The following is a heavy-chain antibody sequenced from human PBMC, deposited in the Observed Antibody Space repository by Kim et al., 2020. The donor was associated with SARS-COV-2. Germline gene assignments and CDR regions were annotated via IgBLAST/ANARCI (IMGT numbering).Heavy chain of an antibody. CDR3: ARDRQKGVGYFQH. V-gene: IGHV3-30*04. CDR1: GFTFSSYA. CDR2: ISYDGSNK. J-gene: IGHJ1*01. Sequence: GGSLRLSCAASGFTFSSYAMHWVRQAPGKGLEWVAVISYDGSNKYYADSVKGRFTISRDNSKNTLYLQMNSLRAEDTAVYYCARDRQKGVGYFQHWGQGTLVTVSS. D-gene: IGHD3-16*01.